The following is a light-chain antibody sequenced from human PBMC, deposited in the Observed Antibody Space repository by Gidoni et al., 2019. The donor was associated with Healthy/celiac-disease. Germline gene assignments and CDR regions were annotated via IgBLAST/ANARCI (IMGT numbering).Light chain of an antibody. CDR2: AAS. CDR1: QSISSY. Sequence: DIQMTQSPSSLSASVGDRVTITCRASQSISSYLNWYQQKPGKAPKLLIYAASSLQSGVPSRFSGGGSGTDFTLTISSLQPEDFATYYCQQSYSTLFTFGPGTKVEIK. V-gene: IGKV1-39*01. J-gene: IGKJ3*01. CDR3: QQSYSTLFT.